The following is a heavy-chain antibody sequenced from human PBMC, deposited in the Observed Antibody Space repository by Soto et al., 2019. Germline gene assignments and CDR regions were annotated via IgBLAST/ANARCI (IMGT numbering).Heavy chain of an antibody. J-gene: IGHJ4*01. Sequence: EVQLLESGGGLVQPGGSLRLSCAASGFTFRSYALTWVRQAPGRGLEWVATIHSGGRDTYYGDSVTGRFTVARDKSNNHVNLHMASLRAEDTAVYYFSKGPGCSGYLPLEYWGQGTLVTVSS. CDR3: SKGPGCSGYLPLEY. CDR2: IHSGGRDT. D-gene: IGHD3-10*02. CDR1: GFTFRSYA. V-gene: IGHV3-23*01.